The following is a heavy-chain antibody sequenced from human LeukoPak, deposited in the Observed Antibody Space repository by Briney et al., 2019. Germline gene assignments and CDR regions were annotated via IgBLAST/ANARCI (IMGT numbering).Heavy chain of an antibody. Sequence: PGGSLRLSCAASGFIFSTYGMTWFRQAPGRGLEWVSGISGSGLNTYYADSVKGRFTSSRDNSKNMLYLQMNSLRAEDTAVYHCAKGGHFDQWGQGTLVTVSS. CDR1: GFIFSTYG. V-gene: IGHV3-23*01. CDR3: AKGGHFDQ. CDR2: ISGSGLNT. J-gene: IGHJ4*02.